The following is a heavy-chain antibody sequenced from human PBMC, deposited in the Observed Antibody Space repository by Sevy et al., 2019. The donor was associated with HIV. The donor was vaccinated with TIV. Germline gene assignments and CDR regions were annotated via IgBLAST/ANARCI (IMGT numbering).Heavy chain of an antibody. CDR1: GFTLTTYA. D-gene: IGHD3-22*01. CDR3: VRDGVPLTSHDSSGYLRTLDY. Sequence: GVSLRLSCAVSGFTLTTYAMHWVRQAPGKGLEWMAVTSYRDMNKYYAASVKGRFTISRDNSNNILYLQMNSLRPEDTAVYYCVRDGVPLTSHDSSGYLRTLDYWGQGTLVTVSS. V-gene: IGHV3-30*04. CDR2: TSYRDMNK. J-gene: IGHJ4*02.